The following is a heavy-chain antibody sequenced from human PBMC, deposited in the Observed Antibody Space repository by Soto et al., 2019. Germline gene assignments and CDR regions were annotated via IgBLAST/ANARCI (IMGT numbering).Heavy chain of an antibody. CDR1: GVSMRTYF. J-gene: IGHJ4*02. D-gene: IGHD6-13*01. Sequence: SDTLSLTCTVSGVSMRTYFLPLIRHPPGKGLEWIGYIHYSGTTSFFPSYNPSLRSRVTISEDTSKNQFSLKLLSVTTADTAVYFCAAGEASSRNLAPYYLDFWGQGTLVTVSS. V-gene: IGHV4-59*01. CDR2: IHYSGTT. CDR3: AAGEASSRNLAPYYLDF.